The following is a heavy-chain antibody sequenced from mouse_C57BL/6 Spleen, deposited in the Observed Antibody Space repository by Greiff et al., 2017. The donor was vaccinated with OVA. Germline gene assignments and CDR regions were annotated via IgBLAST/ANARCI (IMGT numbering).Heavy chain of an antibody. CDR2: INPNYGTN. D-gene: IGHD3-2*02. Sequence: VQLQQSGPGLVKPGASVKISCKASGYSFTDYNMNWVKQSNGKSLEWIGVINPNYGTNSYNQKFKGKATLTVAQSSSTAYMQLNILTSEDSAVYDCARSPDRSEGAMDYWGQGTTGTVSS. V-gene: IGHV1-39*01. CDR1: GYSFTDYN. J-gene: IGHJ4*01. CDR3: ARSPDRSEGAMDY.